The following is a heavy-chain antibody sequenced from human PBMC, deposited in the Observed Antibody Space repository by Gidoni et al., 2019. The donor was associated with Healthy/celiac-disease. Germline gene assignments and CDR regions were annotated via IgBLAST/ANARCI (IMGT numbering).Heavy chain of an antibody. D-gene: IGHD6-19*01. CDR2: IDWDDDK. Sequence: QVTLRESGPALVKPTQTLTLTCTFSGFSLSTSGMCVSWILPPPGKDLEWLALIDWDDDKYYSTSLKTRLTISKDTSKNQVVLTMTNMDPVDTATYYCARIVEYSSGWTRHRTNYYYYYGMDVWGQGTTVTVSS. V-gene: IGHV2-70*01. J-gene: IGHJ6*02. CDR3: ARIVEYSSGWTRHRTNYYYYYGMDV. CDR1: GFSLSTSGMC.